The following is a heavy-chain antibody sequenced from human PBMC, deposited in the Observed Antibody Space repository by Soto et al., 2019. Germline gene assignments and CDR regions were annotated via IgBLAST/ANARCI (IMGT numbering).Heavy chain of an antibody. J-gene: IGHJ4*02. D-gene: IGHD2-21*02. CDR2: ISGSGGST. CDR1: GFTFSSYA. V-gene: IGHV3-23*01. CDR3: ARDLDYYARGY. Sequence: PGGSLILSCAASGFTFSSYAMSWVRQAPGKGVEWVSDISGSGGSTYYADTVKGRFTISRDNSKNTLYLQMNSLRAEDTAVYYCARDLDYYARGYWGQGTLVTVSS.